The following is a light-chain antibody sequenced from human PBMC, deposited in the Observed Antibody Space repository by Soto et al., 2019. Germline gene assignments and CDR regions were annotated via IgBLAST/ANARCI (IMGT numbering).Light chain of an antibody. CDR1: QGISSY. Sequence: IQLTQSPSSLSASVGDRVTITCRASQGISSYLAWYQQKPGKATKLLIYAASTLQSGVPSRFSGSGSGTDFTLTISSLQPEDFATYYCQQLNSYPPGFGQGTRLEIK. V-gene: IGKV1-9*01. CDR2: AAS. CDR3: QQLNSYPPG. J-gene: IGKJ5*01.